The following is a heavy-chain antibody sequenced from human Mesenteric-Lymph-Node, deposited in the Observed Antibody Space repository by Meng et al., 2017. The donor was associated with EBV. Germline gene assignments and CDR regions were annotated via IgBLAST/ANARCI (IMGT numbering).Heavy chain of an antibody. Sequence: QVQIQEWGAGLWRTSETLSLVWNVYGESFIDHYWSWIRQPPGKGPQWIGEMNHDGRANYNPSLKSRVTMSVDTSKNQLSLKLSSVTAADTAIYYCARLVVDPIDNWFDPWGQGTLVTVSS. J-gene: IGHJ5*02. CDR1: GESFIDHY. CDR3: ARLVVDPIDNWFDP. D-gene: IGHD2-15*01. V-gene: IGHV4-34*01. CDR2: MNHDGRA.